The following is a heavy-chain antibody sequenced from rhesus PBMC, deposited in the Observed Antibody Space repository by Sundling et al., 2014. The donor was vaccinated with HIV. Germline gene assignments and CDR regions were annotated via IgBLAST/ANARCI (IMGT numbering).Heavy chain of an antibody. Sequence: QLQLQESGPGLVKPSETLSLTCTVSGASISNYWWSWIRQPPGKGLEWIGEINGNTASTYYNPSLKNRVTISKDTSKNQFSLKLTSVTAADTAVYYCAREEWQLYVDYWGQGVLVTVSS. CDR2: INGNTAST. V-gene: IGHV4-80*01. CDR1: GASISNYW. D-gene: IGHD1-44*02. CDR3: AREEWQLYVDY. J-gene: IGHJ4*01.